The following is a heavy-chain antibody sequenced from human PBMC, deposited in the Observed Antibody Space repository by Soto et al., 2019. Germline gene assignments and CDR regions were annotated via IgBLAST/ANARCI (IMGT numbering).Heavy chain of an antibody. CDR2: IYYSGST. D-gene: IGHD1-7*01. J-gene: IGHJ6*02. CDR1: GGSISSSSYY. Sequence: SETLSLTCTVSGGSISSSSYYWGWIRQPPGKGLEWIGCIYYSGSTYYKPSLKSRVTISVDTSKNQFSLKLSSVTAADTAVYYCTSRNFYYGMDVWGQGSTVTVSS. CDR3: TSRNFYYGMDV. V-gene: IGHV4-39*01.